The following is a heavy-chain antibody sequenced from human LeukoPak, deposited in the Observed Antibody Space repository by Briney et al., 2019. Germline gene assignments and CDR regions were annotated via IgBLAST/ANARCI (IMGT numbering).Heavy chain of an antibody. CDR1: GFTFSTYA. Sequence: PGGSLRLSCAASGFTFSTYAMHWVRQAPGKGLEWVAVISFDGSNKYYADSVKGRFTISRDNSKNTLYLQMNSLRADDTAVYYCARDKDYDGDSEGLDYWGQGTQVTVSS. CDR2: ISFDGSNK. D-gene: IGHD4-23*01. CDR3: ARDKDYDGDSEGLDY. V-gene: IGHV3-30-3*01. J-gene: IGHJ4*02.